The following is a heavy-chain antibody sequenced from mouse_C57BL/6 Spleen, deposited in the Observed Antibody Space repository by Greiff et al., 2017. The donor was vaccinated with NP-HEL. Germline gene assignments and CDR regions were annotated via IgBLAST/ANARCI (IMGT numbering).Heavy chain of an antibody. Sequence: EVKLQQSGPELVKPGASVKMSCKASGYTFTDYNMHWVKQSHGKSLEWIGYINPNNGGTSYNQKFKGKATLTVNKSSSTAYMELRSLTSEDSAVYYCARMGITTVVAPYPMDYWGQGTSVTVSS. J-gene: IGHJ4*01. V-gene: IGHV1-22*01. CDR3: ARMGITTVVAPYPMDY. CDR1: GYTFTDYN. D-gene: IGHD1-1*01. CDR2: INPNNGGT.